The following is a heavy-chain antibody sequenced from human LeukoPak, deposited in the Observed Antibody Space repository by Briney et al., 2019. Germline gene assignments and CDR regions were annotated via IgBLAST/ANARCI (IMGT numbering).Heavy chain of an antibody. CDR3: ARDGSSYSSGWHDAFDI. Sequence: ASVKVSCKASGYTFTSYGFSWVRRAPGQGLEWMGWISGYNGDTNYAQKLQGRVTMTTDTSTSTAYMELRSLRFDDTAVYYCARDGSSYSSGWHDAFDIWGQGTMVTVSS. D-gene: IGHD6-19*01. J-gene: IGHJ3*02. V-gene: IGHV1-18*01. CDR1: GYTFTSYG. CDR2: ISGYNGDT.